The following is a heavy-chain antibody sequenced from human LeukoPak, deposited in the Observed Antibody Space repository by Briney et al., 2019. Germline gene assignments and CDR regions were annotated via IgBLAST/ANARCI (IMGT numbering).Heavy chain of an antibody. V-gene: IGHV4-61*02. CDR1: GGSISSGSYY. CDR3: ARHRPTVTIAFDI. CDR2: IYTSGST. Sequence: SQTLSLTCTVSGGSISSGSYYWSWIRQPAGKGLEWIGRIYTSGSTNYNPSLKSRVTISVDTSKNQFSLKLSSVTAADTAVYYCARHRPTVTIAFDIWGQGTMVTVSS. D-gene: IGHD4-17*01. J-gene: IGHJ3*02.